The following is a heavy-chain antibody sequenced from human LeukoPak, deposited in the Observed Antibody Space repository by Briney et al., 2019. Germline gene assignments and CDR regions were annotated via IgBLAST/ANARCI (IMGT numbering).Heavy chain of an antibody. CDR2: IIPILGIA. Sequence: ASVKVSCKASGGTFSSYAISWVRQAPGQGLEWMGRIIPILGIANYAQKFQGRVMITADKSTSTAYMELSSLRSEDTAVYYCARRPYCSSTSCFRFDPWGQGTLVTVSS. CDR1: GGTFSSYA. V-gene: IGHV1-69*04. CDR3: ARRPYCSSTSCFRFDP. D-gene: IGHD2-2*01. J-gene: IGHJ5*02.